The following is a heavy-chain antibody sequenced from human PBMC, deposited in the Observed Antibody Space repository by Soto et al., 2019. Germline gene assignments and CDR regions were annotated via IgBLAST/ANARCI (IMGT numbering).Heavy chain of an antibody. J-gene: IGHJ6*02. V-gene: IGHV1-3*05. CDR1: GYTFTSYA. D-gene: IGHD1-1*01. CDR2: INAGNGNT. Sequence: QVQLVQSGAEEKKPGASVKVSCKASGYTFTSYAMLWVRQAHGQRLEWMGWINAGNGNTKYSQKFQGRVTITRDTSASTAYMELSSLRSEDTAVSYCAKTRTDYYYYYGMDVWGQGTTVTVSS. CDR3: AKTRTDYYYYYGMDV.